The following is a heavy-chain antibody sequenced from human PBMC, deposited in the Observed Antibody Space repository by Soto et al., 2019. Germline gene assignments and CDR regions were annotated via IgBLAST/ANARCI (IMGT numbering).Heavy chain of an antibody. CDR3: ARGLVGKPGGFDF. J-gene: IGHJ4*02. Sequence: QVQLVQSGAEVKKPGSSVKVSCKPSGGTFNGYIITWVRQAPGQGLVWVGGIIFTFNTSDYAEKFQGRVSLSADQGTSTAYIEPTSLTSEDTAVFYCARGLVGKPGGFDFWGQGILVSVSS. V-gene: IGHV1-69*01. CDR2: IIFTFNTS. CDR1: GGTFNGYI. D-gene: IGHD2-15*01.